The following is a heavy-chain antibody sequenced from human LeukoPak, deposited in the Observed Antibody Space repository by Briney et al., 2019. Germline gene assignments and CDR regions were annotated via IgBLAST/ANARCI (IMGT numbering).Heavy chain of an antibody. Sequence: GGSLRLSCAASGFTFSSYAMSWVRQAPGKGLEWVSAISGSGGSTYYADSVKGRFTISRDNSKNTLYLQVNSLRAEDTAVYYCAKDPHKRLTQYYDFWSGFAYYFDYWGQGTLVTVSS. CDR3: AKDPHKRLTQYYDFWSGFAYYFDY. J-gene: IGHJ4*02. D-gene: IGHD3-3*01. CDR1: GFTFSSYA. V-gene: IGHV3-23*01. CDR2: ISGSGGST.